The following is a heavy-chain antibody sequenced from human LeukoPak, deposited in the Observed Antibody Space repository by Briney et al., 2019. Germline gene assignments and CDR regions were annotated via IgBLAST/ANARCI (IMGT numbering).Heavy chain of an antibody. V-gene: IGHV3-66*02. J-gene: IGHJ4*02. CDR3: ARGYCSGHSCYEFDY. D-gene: IGHD2-15*01. CDR1: GFTVSSNY. Sequence: PGGSLRLSCAASGFTVSSNYMTWVRQAPGKGLEWVAIIYSGGSTFYADSVKCRFTITRDNSKNTLYLQMNSLRAEDTAVYYCARGYCSGHSCYEFDYWGQGTLVTVSS. CDR2: IYSGGST.